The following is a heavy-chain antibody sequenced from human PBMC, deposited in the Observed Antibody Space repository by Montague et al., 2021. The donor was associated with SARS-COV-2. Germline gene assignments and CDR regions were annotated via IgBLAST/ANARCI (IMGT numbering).Heavy chain of an antibody. J-gene: IGHJ6*02. D-gene: IGHD5-12*01. V-gene: IGHV4-34*01. CDR1: GGSFRSYY. CDR3: ARWGLRVATTETYYYFGMDV. Sequence: SETLSLTCAVNGGSFRSYYCSWIRQSPGKGLEWNAEINHSGITNYNPSLKGRVTISVDTSKSQFSLKLSSVTAADTAVYYCARWGLRVATTETYYYFGMDVWGQGTTVTVSS. CDR2: INHSGIT.